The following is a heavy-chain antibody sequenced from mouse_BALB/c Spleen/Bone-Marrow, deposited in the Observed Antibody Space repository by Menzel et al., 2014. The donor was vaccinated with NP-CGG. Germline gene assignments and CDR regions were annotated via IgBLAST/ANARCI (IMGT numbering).Heavy chain of an antibody. Sequence: VKLVESGAELAKPGASVKMSCKASGYTFTSYWMHWVKQRPGQGLEWIGYINPSTGYTDYNQKFNDKATLTADKSSSTAYMQLSSLTSKDSAVYYCARGSPLYAMDYWGQGTSVTVSS. D-gene: IGHD1-1*01. V-gene: IGHV1-7*01. CDR2: INPSTGYT. CDR1: GYTFTSYW. J-gene: IGHJ4*01. CDR3: ARGSPLYAMDY.